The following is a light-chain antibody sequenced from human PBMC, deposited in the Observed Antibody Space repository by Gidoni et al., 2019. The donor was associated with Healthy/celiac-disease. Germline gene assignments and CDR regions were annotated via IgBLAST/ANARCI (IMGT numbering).Light chain of an antibody. V-gene: IGKV1-39*01. CDR2: AAS. CDR1: QSISSY. CDR3: QQRYSPPST. J-gene: IGKJ1*01. Sequence: DIQMTQSPSSLSASVGDRVTITCRASQSISSYLNWYQQKPGKAPKLLIYAASSLQSGVPSRFSGSGSGTAFTLTISPLHPEDFATYFCQQRYSPPSTFGQATTVEFK.